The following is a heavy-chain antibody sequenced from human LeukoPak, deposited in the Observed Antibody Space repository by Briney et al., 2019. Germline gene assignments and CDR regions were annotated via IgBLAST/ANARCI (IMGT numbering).Heavy chain of an antibody. V-gene: IGHV1-2*02. CDR3: AKEHHVARGYSGYDSDY. J-gene: IGHJ4*02. D-gene: IGHD5-12*01. CDR1: GYTFTGYY. Sequence: GASVKVSCKASGYTFTGYYIHWVRQAPGQGLEWMGWIDPNSGGTNYAQKFQGRVTMTRDTSISTAYMELSRLRSDDTAVYYCAKEHHVARGYSGYDSDYWGQGTLVPVSS. CDR2: IDPNSGGT.